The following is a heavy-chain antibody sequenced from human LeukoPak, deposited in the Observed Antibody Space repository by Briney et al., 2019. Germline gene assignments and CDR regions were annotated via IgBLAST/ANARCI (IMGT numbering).Heavy chain of an antibody. D-gene: IGHD3-22*01. V-gene: IGHV3-74*01. CDR2: IESDGSRT. CDR1: GFTFSGYW. Sequence: NPGGSLRLSCAASGFTFSGYWIHWVRQPPGKGLEWVSRIESDGSRTDYADSVKGRFTISRDNAKNTLYLQMNSLRAEDTAVYYCARADDRSGKNWFDPWGQGTQVTVSS. CDR3: ARADDRSGKNWFDP. J-gene: IGHJ5*02.